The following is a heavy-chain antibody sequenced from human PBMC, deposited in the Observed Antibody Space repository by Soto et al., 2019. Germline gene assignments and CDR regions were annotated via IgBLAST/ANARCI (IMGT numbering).Heavy chain of an antibody. CDR3: ARGRGSVRSDTVVTLYYYFDY. CDR2: INHSGST. J-gene: IGHJ4*02. Sequence: PSETLSLTCAVYGGSFSGYYWSWIRQPPGKGLEWIGEINHSGSTNYNPSLKSRVTISVDTSKNQFSLKLSSVTAADTAVYYCARGRGSVRSDTVVTLYYYFDYWGQGTLVTVSS. V-gene: IGHV4-34*01. D-gene: IGHD2-21*02. CDR1: GGSFSGYY.